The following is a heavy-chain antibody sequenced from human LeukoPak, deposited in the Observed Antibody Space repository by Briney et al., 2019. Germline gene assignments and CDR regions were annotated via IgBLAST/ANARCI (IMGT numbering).Heavy chain of an antibody. D-gene: IGHD3-10*01. CDR2: ISPSGTDT. CDR3: AKRGGYETMAAFDY. J-gene: IGHJ4*02. Sequence: GGSLRLSCAASGFTFSIYSMHWVRQAPGKGLEWVSAISPSGTDTYYADSVKGRFTISRDNSKNTLYLQMSSLRAEDSAVYYCAKRGGYETMAAFDYWGQGTLVTVSS. CDR1: GFTFSIYS. V-gene: IGHV3-23*01.